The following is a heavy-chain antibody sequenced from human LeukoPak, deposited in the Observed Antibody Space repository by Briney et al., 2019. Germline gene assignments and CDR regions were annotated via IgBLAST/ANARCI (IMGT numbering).Heavy chain of an antibody. Sequence: EASVKVSCKVSGYTLTELSMHWVRQAPGKGLEWMGGFDPGDGETIYAQKFQGRVTMTEDTSTDTAYMELSSLRSEDTAVYYCATDHQAVAGGPRTYYYYYGMDVWGQGTTVTVSS. CDR2: FDPGDGET. D-gene: IGHD6-19*01. CDR1: GYTLTELS. V-gene: IGHV1-24*01. CDR3: ATDHQAVAGGPRTYYYYYGMDV. J-gene: IGHJ6*02.